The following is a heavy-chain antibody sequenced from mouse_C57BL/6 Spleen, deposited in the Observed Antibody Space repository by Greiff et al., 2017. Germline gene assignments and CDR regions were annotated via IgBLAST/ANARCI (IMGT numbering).Heavy chain of an antibody. J-gene: IGHJ3*01. CDR2: IDPETGGT. V-gene: IGHV1-15*01. CDR1: GYTFTDYE. D-gene: IGHD2-3*01. CDR3: TMDDGYYTWFAY. Sequence: QVQLQQSGAELVRPGASVTLSCKASGYTFTDYEMHWVKQTPVHGLEWIGAIDPETGGTAYNQKFKGKAILTADKSSSTAYMELRSLTSEDSAVYYCTMDDGYYTWFAYWGQGTLVTVSA.